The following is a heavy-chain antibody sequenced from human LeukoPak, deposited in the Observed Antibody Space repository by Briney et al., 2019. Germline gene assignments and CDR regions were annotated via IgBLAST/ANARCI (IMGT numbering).Heavy chain of an antibody. Sequence: GGSLRLSCAASGFTFSSYGMHWVRQAPGKGLEWVAFIRYDGSNKYYADSVKGRFTISRDNSKNTLYLQMNSLRAEDTAVYYCAEDRDTAMPSYYFDYWGQGTLVTVSS. D-gene: IGHD5-18*01. CDR3: AEDRDTAMPSYYFDY. J-gene: IGHJ4*02. V-gene: IGHV3-30*02. CDR1: GFTFSSYG. CDR2: IRYDGSNK.